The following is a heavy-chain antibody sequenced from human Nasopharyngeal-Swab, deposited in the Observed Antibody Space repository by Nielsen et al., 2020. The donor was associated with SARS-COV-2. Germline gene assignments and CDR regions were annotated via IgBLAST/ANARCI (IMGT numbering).Heavy chain of an antibody. CDR3: ARDSDTNSQYSQFDY. CDR2: IWYDGIKK. D-gene: IGHD2-15*01. J-gene: IGHJ4*02. Sequence: GGSPRLSCVASGFSFRDYGMHWVRQTPGKGLEWVAVIWYDGIKKYYGDSVKGRFTISRDISMNTLYLQMNSLRVEDTAVYYCARDSDTNSQYSQFDYWGQGTQVTVSS. CDR1: GFSFRDYG. V-gene: IGHV3-33*01.